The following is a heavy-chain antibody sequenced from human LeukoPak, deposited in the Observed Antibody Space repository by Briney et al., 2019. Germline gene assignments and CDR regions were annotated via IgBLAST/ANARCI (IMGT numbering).Heavy chain of an antibody. J-gene: IGHJ4*02. D-gene: IGHD6-19*01. CDR1: GFTFSSYA. CDR2: ISYDGTKK. Sequence: PGRSLRLSCAASGFTFSSYAMHWVRQAPGKGLEWVAVISYDGTKKVYRDSMRGRFTISRDNSKNTLYLQMNTLRVEDTAVYHCVKEQSSGYYRVADYWGQGTLVTVSS. V-gene: IGHV3-30*04. CDR3: VKEQSSGYYRVADY.